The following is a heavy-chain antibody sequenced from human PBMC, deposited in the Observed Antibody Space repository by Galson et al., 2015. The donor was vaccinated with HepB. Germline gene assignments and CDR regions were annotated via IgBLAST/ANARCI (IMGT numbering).Heavy chain of an antibody. Sequence: SVKVSCKASGGTFSSYTISWVRQAPGQGLEWMGRIIPILGIANYAQKFQGRVTITADKSTSTAYMELSSLRSEDTAVYYCARSMVRGVKGFDYWGQGTLVTVSS. CDR1: GGTFSSYT. J-gene: IGHJ4*02. CDR2: IIPILGIA. D-gene: IGHD3-10*01. V-gene: IGHV1-69*02. CDR3: ARSMVRGVKGFDY.